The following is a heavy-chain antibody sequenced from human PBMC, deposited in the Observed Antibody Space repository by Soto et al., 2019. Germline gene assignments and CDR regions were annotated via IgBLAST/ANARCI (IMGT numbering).Heavy chain of an antibody. CDR2: IYYSGST. J-gene: IGHJ4*02. Sequence: SETLSLTCTVSGGSITRSSYYWGWIRQPPGKGLEWIGSIYYSGSTYYTPSLKSRVTISVDTSKNQFSLKLSSVTAAHTAVYYCARLPSGYFDWLLNFDYWGQGTLVTVSS. CDR3: ARLPSGYFDWLLNFDY. V-gene: IGHV4-39*01. D-gene: IGHD3-9*01. CDR1: GGSITRSSYY.